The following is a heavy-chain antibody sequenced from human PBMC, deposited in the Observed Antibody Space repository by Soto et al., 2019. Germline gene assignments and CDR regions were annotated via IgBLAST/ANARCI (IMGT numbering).Heavy chain of an antibody. J-gene: IGHJ4*02. Sequence: SETLSLTCTVSGGSISSGGYYWSWIRQHPGKGLEWIGYIYYSGSTYYNPSLKSRFTISVDTSKNQFSLKLSSVTAADTAVYYCARDPRGSSWDFDYWGQGTLVTVSS. V-gene: IGHV4-31*03. CDR2: IYYSGST. CDR3: ARDPRGSSWDFDY. D-gene: IGHD6-13*01. CDR1: GGSISSGGYY.